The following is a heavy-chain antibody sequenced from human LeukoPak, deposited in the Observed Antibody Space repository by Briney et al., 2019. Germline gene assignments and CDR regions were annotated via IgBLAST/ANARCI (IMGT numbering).Heavy chain of an antibody. V-gene: IGHV4-34*01. CDR2: INHSGST. CDR3: ARGGGYYGSGSYPT. CDR1: GFTFSSYA. Sequence: GSLRLSCAASGFTFSSYAMSWVRQAPGKGLEWIGEINHSGSTNYNPSLKSRVTISVDTSKNQFSLKLSSVTAADTAVYYCARGGGYYGSGSYPTWGQGTLVTVSS. D-gene: IGHD3-10*01. J-gene: IGHJ5*02.